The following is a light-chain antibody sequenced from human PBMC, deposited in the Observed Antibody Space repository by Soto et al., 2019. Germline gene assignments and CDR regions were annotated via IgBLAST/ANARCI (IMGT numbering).Light chain of an antibody. J-gene: IGKJ4*01. Sequence: EIVLTQSPATLSLSPGERATLSCRASQSISSHLAWYQQKPGQAPRLLMYDASNRATGIPARFSGSGSRTDFTLTISSLEPEDFAVYYCQQRSNWPLTFGGGTKVEIK. V-gene: IGKV3-11*01. CDR2: DAS. CDR3: QQRSNWPLT. CDR1: QSISSH.